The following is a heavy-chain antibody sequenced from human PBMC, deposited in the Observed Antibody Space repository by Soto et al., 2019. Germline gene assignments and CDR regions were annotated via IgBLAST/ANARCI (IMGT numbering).Heavy chain of an antibody. V-gene: IGHV4-39*01. D-gene: IGHD6-13*01. Sequence: QLQLQESGPGLVKPSETLSLTCTVSGGSISSSSYYWGWIRQPPGKGLELIGSIYYSGSTYYNPSLKSRVTISVDTSKNQFSLKLSSVTAADTAVYYCARSDSSSWYGYYMDVWGKGTTVTVSS. CDR2: IYYSGST. CDR1: GGSISSSSYY. J-gene: IGHJ6*03. CDR3: ARSDSSSWYGYYMDV.